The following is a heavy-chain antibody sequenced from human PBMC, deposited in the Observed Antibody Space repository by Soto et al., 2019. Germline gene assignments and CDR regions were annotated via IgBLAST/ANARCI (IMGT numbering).Heavy chain of an antibody. D-gene: IGHD3-10*01. V-gene: IGHV4-31*03. J-gene: IGHJ4*02. Sequence: QVELQESGPGRVKPSQTLSLTCTVSGESITTGGYWSWVRLLPGKGLEWIGYIFYSGSTYYNPSPSLKGRLSMSVDTSKNQFSLNLISVTAADTAVYFCATTTGSGRLDFWGQGTLVTVSS. CDR1: GESITTGGY. CDR2: IFYSGST. CDR3: ATTTGSGRLDF.